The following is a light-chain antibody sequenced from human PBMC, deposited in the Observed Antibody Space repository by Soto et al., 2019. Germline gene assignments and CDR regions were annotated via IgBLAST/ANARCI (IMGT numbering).Light chain of an antibody. J-gene: IGKJ2*01. CDR2: GAS. CDR1: QSVSSN. Sequence: EIVMTQSPDTLSVSPGERATLSCRASQSVSSNLAWYQQKPGQAPRLLIFGASTRPTGIPARFSGSGSGTEFTLTISRLQSEDFAVYHCRQCNNWPYTFGQGTTLEIK. V-gene: IGKV3-15*01. CDR3: RQCNNWPYT.